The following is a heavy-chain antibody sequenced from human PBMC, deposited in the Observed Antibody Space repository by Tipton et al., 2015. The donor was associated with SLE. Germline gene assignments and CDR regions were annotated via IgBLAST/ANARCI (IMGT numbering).Heavy chain of an antibody. J-gene: IGHJ4*02. D-gene: IGHD3-10*01. CDR3: ARANYYGSGRQDY. Sequence: TLSLTCAVSGLSISSAYYWGWIRQPPGKGLEWIGSIYHSGDTYYNPSLKSRVTMSLDTSKNQFSLKLSSVTAADTAVYYCARANYYGSGRQDYWGQGTLVTVSS. CDR2: IYHSGDT. CDR1: GLSISSAYY. V-gene: IGHV4-38-2*01.